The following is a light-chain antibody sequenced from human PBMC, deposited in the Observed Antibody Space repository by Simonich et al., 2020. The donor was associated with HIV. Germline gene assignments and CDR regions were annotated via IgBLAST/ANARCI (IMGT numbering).Light chain of an antibody. V-gene: IGKV3-15*01. CDR2: GAS. CDR3: QQYYSTPRT. Sequence: EIVMTQSPATLSVSPGERATLSCSASQSFSSNLAWYQQKPGQAPRLLIYGASTRATSIPARFSGSGSGTEFTLTISSLQAEDVAVYYCQQYYSTPRTFGQGTKVEIK. J-gene: IGKJ1*01. CDR1: QSFSSN.